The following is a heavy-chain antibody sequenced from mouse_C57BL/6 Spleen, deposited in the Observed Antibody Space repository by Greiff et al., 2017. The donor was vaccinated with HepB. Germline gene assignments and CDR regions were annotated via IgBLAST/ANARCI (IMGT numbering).Heavy chain of an antibody. CDR1: GFNIKDDY. J-gene: IGHJ2*01. V-gene: IGHV14-4*01. D-gene: IGHD4-1*01. Sequence: EVKLVESGAELVRPGASVKLSCTASGFNIKDDYMHWVKQRPEQGLEWIGWIDPENGDTEYASKFQGKATITADTSSNTAYLQLSSLTSEDTAVYYCTLTGTWWGQGTTLTVSS. CDR2: IDPENGDT. CDR3: TLTGTW.